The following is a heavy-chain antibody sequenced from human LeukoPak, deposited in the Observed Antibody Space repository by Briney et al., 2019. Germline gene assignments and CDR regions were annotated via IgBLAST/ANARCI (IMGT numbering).Heavy chain of an antibody. V-gene: IGHV1-2*02. J-gene: IGHJ4*02. CDR1: GYTFTGYY. Sequence: ASVKVSCTASGYTFTGYYMHWVRQAPGQGLEWMGWINPNSGGTNYAQKFQGRVTMIRNTSISTAYMELSSLRSEDTAVYYCARGGSHDFWSGYYHHYFDYWGQGTLVTVSS. CDR3: ARGGSHDFWSGYYHHYFDY. CDR2: INPNSGGT. D-gene: IGHD3-3*01.